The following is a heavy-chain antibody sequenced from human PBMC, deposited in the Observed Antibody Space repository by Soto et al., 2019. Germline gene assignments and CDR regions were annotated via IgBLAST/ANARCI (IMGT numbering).Heavy chain of an antibody. Sequence: PSETLSLTCTVSGGSISSSSYYWGWIRQPPGKGLEWIGSIYYSGSTYYNPSLKSRVTISVDTSKNQFSLKLSSVTAADTAVYYCAVGGIGGSGSYYISSNWFDPWGQGTLVTVSS. CDR3: AVGGIGGSGSYYISSNWFDP. V-gene: IGHV4-39*01. CDR2: IYYSGST. J-gene: IGHJ5*02. CDR1: GGSISSSSYY. D-gene: IGHD3-10*01.